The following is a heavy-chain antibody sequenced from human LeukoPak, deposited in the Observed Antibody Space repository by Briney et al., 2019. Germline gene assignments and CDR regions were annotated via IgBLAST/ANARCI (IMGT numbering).Heavy chain of an antibody. CDR1: GGTFSSYA. J-gene: IGHJ4*02. CDR3: ARENYYDSSGIPYYFDY. Sequence: GASVKVSCKASGGTFSSYAVSWVRQAPGQGLEWMGGIIPIFGTANYAQKFQGRVTITADESTSTAYMELSSLRSEDTAVYYCARENYYDSSGIPYYFDYWGQGTLVTVSS. V-gene: IGHV1-69*13. CDR2: IIPIFGTA. D-gene: IGHD3-22*01.